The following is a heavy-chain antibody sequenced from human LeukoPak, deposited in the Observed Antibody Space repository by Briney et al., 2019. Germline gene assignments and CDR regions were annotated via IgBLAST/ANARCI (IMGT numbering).Heavy chain of an antibody. CDR2: INPNSGGT. J-gene: IGHJ4*02. Sequence: ASVKVSCKASGYTFTGYYMHWVRQAPGQGPEWMGWINPNSGGTNYAQKFQGRVTMTRDTSISTAYMELSRLRSDDTAVYYCAAMSGSYPPFDYWGQGTLVTVSS. V-gene: IGHV1-2*02. CDR3: AAMSGSYPPFDY. D-gene: IGHD1-26*01. CDR1: GYTFTGYY.